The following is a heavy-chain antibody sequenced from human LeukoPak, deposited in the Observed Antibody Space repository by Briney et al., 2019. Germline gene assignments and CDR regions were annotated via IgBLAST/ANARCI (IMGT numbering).Heavy chain of an antibody. D-gene: IGHD6-6*01. J-gene: IGHJ4*02. Sequence: PGGSLRLSCAASGFTFSSYAMSWVRQAPGKGLEWVSAISGSGGSTYYADSVKGRFTISRDNAKNSLYLQMNSLRAEDTAVYYCARGRSSSSGGDYWGQGTLVTVSS. CDR3: ARGRSSSSGGDY. CDR1: GFTFSSYA. V-gene: IGHV3-23*01. CDR2: ISGSGGST.